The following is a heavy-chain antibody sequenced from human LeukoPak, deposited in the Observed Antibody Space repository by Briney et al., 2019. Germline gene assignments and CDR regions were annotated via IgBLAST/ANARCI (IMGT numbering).Heavy chain of an antibody. D-gene: IGHD5-12*01. CDR1: GFTFSSYS. J-gene: IGHJ4*02. CDR2: IYSGGST. V-gene: IGHV3-53*01. Sequence: GGSLRLSCTASGFTFSSYSVNWVRQAPGKGLEWVSIIYSGGSTYYADSVKGRFTISRDNSKNTLYLQMNSLRAEDTAVYYCARGSFAPLRALDIWGQGTLVTVSS. CDR3: ARGSFAPLRALDI.